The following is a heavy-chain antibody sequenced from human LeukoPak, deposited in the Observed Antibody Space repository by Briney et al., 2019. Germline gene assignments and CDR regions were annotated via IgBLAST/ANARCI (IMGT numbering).Heavy chain of an antibody. CDR1: GFTFTTYW. CDR3: ARVAAAVPDQ. D-gene: IGHD6-13*01. CDR2: IKQDGSDK. J-gene: IGHJ5*02. V-gene: IGHV3-7*04. Sequence: GGSLRLSCEASGFTFTTYWMTWIRQAPGKGLEWVANIKQDGSDKYYMDPVKGRFAISRDNAKNSVSLQMNSLRAEDTAVYYCARVAAAVPDQWGQGTLATVSS.